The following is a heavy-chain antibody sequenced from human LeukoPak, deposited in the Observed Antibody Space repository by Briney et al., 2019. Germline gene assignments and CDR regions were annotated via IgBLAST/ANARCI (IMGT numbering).Heavy chain of an antibody. Sequence: GGSLRLSCAASGFTFDDYAMHWVRPAPGKGLEWVSGICWNSGSIGYADSVKGRFTISRDNAKNSLYLQMNSLRAEDTALYYCAKGPLADYYYYGMDVWGQGTTVTVSS. J-gene: IGHJ6*02. V-gene: IGHV3-9*01. CDR3: AKGPLADYYYYGMDV. CDR2: ICWNSGSI. CDR1: GFTFDDYA. D-gene: IGHD2-15*01.